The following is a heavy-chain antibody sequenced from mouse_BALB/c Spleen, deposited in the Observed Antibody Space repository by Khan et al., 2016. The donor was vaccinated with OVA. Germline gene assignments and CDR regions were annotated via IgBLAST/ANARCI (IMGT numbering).Heavy chain of an antibody. CDR2: ISSGGHYT. Sequence: EVQLVESGGDLVKPGGSLKLSCAASGFTFSSYGMSWVRQTPDKRLEWVATISSGGHYTYFPDSVRGRFTISRDNAKHTLYLQMSSLKSEATAMYYCARTIATAKGGYDAIDYWGQGTSVTVSS. J-gene: IGHJ4*01. CDR3: ARTIATAKGGYDAIDY. CDR1: GFTFSSYG. D-gene: IGHD1-2*01. V-gene: IGHV5-6*01.